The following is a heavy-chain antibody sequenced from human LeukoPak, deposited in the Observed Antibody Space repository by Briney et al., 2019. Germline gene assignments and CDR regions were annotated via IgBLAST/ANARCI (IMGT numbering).Heavy chain of an antibody. V-gene: IGHV1-46*01. D-gene: IGHD6-13*01. CDR1: GYTFTDFY. J-gene: IGHJ4*02. CDR2: INPSGAST. Sequence: ASVKVSCKASGYTFTDFYMNWVRQAPGQGLEWMGIINPSGASTRYAQNFQGRVTMTRDTSTSTVYMELNSLRSEDTAVYYCARADRRRPPSSIGWYSENISDYWGQGTLVTVSS. CDR3: ARADRRRPPSSIGWYSENISDY.